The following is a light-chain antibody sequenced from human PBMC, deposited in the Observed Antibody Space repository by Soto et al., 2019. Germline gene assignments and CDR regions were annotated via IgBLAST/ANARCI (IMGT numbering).Light chain of an antibody. J-gene: IGKJ1*01. V-gene: IGKV3-15*01. CDR2: GAS. CDR3: QQYNNWPPDRT. Sequence: ELVMTQSPATLSVSPGERATLSCRASQSVGSNLAWYQQKPGQAPRLLIYGASTRATGIPARCSGRGSGTEFTLTISSLQSEDFAIYCCQQYNNWPPDRTFGQGTKVEIK. CDR1: QSVGSN.